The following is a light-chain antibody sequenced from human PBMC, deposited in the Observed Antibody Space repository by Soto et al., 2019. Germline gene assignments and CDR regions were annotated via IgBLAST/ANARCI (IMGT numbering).Light chain of an antibody. CDR1: SSDVGGYNY. CDR2: EVS. J-gene: IGLJ1*01. CDR3: SSYTSSSTLCV. V-gene: IGLV2-14*01. Sequence: QSALTQPASVSASPGQSITISCTGTSSDVGGYNYVSWYQQHPGKAPKLMLYEVSNRPSGISNRFSGSKSGNTASLTISGLQAEDEADYYCSSYTSSSTLCVFGTGTKVTVL.